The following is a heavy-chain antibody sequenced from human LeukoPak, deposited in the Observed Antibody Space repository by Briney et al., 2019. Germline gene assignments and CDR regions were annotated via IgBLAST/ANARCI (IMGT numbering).Heavy chain of an antibody. CDR2: IIPILGIA. CDR1: GGTFSRYA. CDR3: ARVIPVLEPQGLYSYGDLYYYYGMDV. Sequence: GSSVKVPCKASGGTFSRYAISWVRQAPGQGLEWMGRIIPILGIANYAQKFQGRVTITADKSTSTAYMELSSLRSEDTAVYYCARVIPVLEPQGLYSYGDLYYYYGMDVWGQGTTVTVSS. D-gene: IGHD5-18*01. V-gene: IGHV1-69*04. J-gene: IGHJ6*02.